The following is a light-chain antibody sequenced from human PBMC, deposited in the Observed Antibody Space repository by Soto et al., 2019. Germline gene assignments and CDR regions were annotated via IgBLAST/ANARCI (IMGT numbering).Light chain of an antibody. CDR1: SSDVGSHKL. V-gene: IGLV2-23*01. CDR2: EAS. Sequence: QSVLTQPASVSGPPGQSITIPCTGTSSDVGSHKLVSWYQQYPGKAPKLIIFEASKRPSGVSNRFSGSKSGSTASLTISGLQAEDEADYYCCSNAGGSTYVFGTGTKVTVL. CDR3: CSNAGGSTYV. J-gene: IGLJ1*01.